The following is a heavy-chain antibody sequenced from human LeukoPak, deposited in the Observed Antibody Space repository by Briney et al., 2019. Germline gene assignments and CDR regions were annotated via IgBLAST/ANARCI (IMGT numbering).Heavy chain of an antibody. CDR1: GGSISSYY. CDR2: IYYSGST. J-gene: IGHJ5*02. V-gene: IGHV4-59*08. Sequence: SETLSLTCTVSGGSISSYYWSWIRQPPGKGLVWIGYIYYSGSTNYNPSLKSRVTISVDTSKNQFSLKLSSVTAADTAVYYCARTIYGSGLNWFDPWGQGTLVTVSS. CDR3: ARTIYGSGLNWFDP. D-gene: IGHD6-19*01.